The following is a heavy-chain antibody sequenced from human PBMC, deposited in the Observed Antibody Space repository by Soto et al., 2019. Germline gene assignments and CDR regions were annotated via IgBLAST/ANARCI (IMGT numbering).Heavy chain of an antibody. Sequence: EVQLLESGGGLVQPGGSQRLSCAASGFTFGNFVMRWVRQTPGKGLEWVSTITESGGDTYYTDSVKGRFTISRDNSKNTLYLQMTSLRAEDTALYYCTRASSDRNHMEVWGPGTTVTVSS. CDR2: ITESGGDT. J-gene: IGHJ6*02. CDR1: GFTFGNFV. CDR3: TRASSDRNHMEV. V-gene: IGHV3-23*01.